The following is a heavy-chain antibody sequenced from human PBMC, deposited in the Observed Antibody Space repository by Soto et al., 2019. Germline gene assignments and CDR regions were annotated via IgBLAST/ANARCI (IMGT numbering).Heavy chain of an antibody. CDR1: GFTFSRFS. CDR2: ISYGGNNK. J-gene: IGHJ6*02. D-gene: IGHD3-10*02. Sequence: QVQLVESGGGVVQPGRSLRLSCAASGFTFSRFSMHWVRQAPGKGLAWVAVISYGGNNKHFAESVKGRFSISRDDSKNTVYLEMNNLRGDDSAVYYCARDHGMFLSYYYYGMDVWGQGTTVTVSS. CDR3: ARDHGMFLSYYYYGMDV. V-gene: IGHV3-30-3*01.